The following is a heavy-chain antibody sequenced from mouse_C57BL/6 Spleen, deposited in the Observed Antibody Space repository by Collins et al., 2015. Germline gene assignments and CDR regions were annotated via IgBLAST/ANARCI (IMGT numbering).Heavy chain of an antibody. CDR2: ISYDGSN. CDR1: GYSITSGYY. CDR3: ARVKGGRYYFDY. V-gene: IGHV3-6*01. Sequence: DVQLQESGPGLVKPSQSLSLTCSVTGYSITSGYYWNWIRQFPGNKLEWMGYISYDGSNNYNPSLKNRISITRDTSKNQFFLKLNSVTTGDTATYYCARVKGGRYYFDYWGQGTTLTVSS. J-gene: IGHJ2*01.